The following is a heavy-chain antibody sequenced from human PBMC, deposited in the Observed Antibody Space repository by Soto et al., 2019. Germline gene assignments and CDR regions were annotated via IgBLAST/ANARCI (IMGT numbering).Heavy chain of an antibody. CDR1: GFTFSSYA. CDR3: AKDRGAGGRFSGIAVAGIPS. CDR2: ISAGGGNT. D-gene: IGHD6-19*01. J-gene: IGHJ5*02. V-gene: IGHV3-23*01. Sequence: EVQLLESGGGLVQPGGSLRLSCAASGFTFSSYAMSWVRQTPGKGLEWLSGISAGGGNTYYADSVTGRFTISRDNSRNTLYLQMNSLRAADTAIYYCAKDRGAGGRFSGIAVAGIPSWGQGTLVTVSS.